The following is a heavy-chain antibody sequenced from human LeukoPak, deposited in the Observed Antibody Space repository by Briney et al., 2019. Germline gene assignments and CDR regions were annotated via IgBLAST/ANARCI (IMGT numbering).Heavy chain of an antibody. V-gene: IGHV4-39*01. CDR3: ARLHYGGNYGYYYYYMDV. D-gene: IGHD4-23*01. CDR1: GGSISSSSYY. Sequence: SETLSLTCTVSGGSISSSSYYWGWMRQPPGKVLEWIGSIYYSGSTYYNPSLKSRVTISVDTSKNQFSLKLSSVTAADTAVYYCARLHYGGNYGYYYYYMDVWGKGTTVTVSS. J-gene: IGHJ6*03. CDR2: IYYSGST.